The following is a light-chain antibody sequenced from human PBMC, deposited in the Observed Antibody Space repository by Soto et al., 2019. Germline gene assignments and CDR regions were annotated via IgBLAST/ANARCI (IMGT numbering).Light chain of an antibody. J-gene: IGKJ3*01. Sequence: EIVLTQSPGTLSLSLGERATLSCRASQSVSSSYLAWYRQKPGQAPRLLIYGASSRATGIPDRFSGSGSGTDFTLTISRLEPEDFAVYYCQQYGSSRFTFGPGTKVDIK. CDR1: QSVSSSY. CDR3: QQYGSSRFT. V-gene: IGKV3-20*01. CDR2: GAS.